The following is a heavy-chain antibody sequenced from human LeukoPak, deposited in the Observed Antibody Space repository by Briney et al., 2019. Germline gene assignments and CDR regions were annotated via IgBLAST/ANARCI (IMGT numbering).Heavy chain of an antibody. D-gene: IGHD3-3*01. J-gene: IGHJ4*02. CDR3: AKVDPPGFWSGYFHF. Sequence: GGSLRLSCAASGFTVSNKYMNWVRQAPGKGLEWVSVIYSGGDTYYADSVKGRFTISRDNSKNTLYLQMNSLRAEDTAVYYCAKVDPPGFWSGYFHFSGQGTLVTVSS. V-gene: IGHV3-53*01. CDR2: IYSGGDT. CDR1: GFTVSNKY.